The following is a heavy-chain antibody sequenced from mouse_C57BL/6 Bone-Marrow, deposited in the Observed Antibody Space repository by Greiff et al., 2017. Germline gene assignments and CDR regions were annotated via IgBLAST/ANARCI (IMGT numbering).Heavy chain of an antibody. Sequence: EVQGVESGEGLVKPGGSLKLSCAASGFTFSSYAMSWVRQTPEKRLEWVAYISSGGDYIYYADTVKGRFTISRDTARNTLYLQISSLKSEDTAMYYCTRDHYGSGYLAWFAYWGQGTLVTVSA. D-gene: IGHD1-1*01. CDR2: ISSGGDYI. J-gene: IGHJ3*01. CDR3: TRDHYGSGYLAWFAY. V-gene: IGHV5-9-1*02. CDR1: GFTFSSYA.